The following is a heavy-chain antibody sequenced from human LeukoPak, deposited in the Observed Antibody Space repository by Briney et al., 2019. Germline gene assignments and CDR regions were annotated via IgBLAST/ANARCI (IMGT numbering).Heavy chain of an antibody. Sequence: GGSLRLSCAASGFPFSSHAMSWVRQPPGKGLEWVAAISNGKTYYADSVRGRFAISRDDSTNTLFLQMDSLRADDTAVFYCAKDLDSGYGIQFDCWGQGTLVTVSS. CDR3: AKDLDSGYGIQFDC. CDR1: GFPFSSHA. CDR2: ISNGKT. J-gene: IGHJ4*02. D-gene: IGHD5-12*01. V-gene: IGHV3-23*01.